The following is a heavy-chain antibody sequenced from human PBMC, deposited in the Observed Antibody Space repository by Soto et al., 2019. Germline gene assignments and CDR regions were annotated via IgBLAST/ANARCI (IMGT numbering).Heavy chain of an antibody. D-gene: IGHD3-16*01. CDR2: ISGSGGRS. J-gene: IGHJ4*02. Sequence: EVQLLDSGGGLVQPGGSLRLSCAASGFTFSNYAMTWVRQGPGEGLEWVSGISGSGGRSYYADSVKGRFTISRDNSKSTLYLQMNSLRAEEPAVYYCAKAYFVWSSEQPYYFDYWGQGTLVTVSS. CDR3: AKAYFVWSSEQPYYFDY. V-gene: IGHV3-23*01. CDR1: GFTFSNYA.